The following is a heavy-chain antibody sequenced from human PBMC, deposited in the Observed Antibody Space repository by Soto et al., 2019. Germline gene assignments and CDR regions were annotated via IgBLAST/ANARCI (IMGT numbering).Heavy chain of an antibody. CDR1: GFTFSSYA. D-gene: IGHD6-6*01. Sequence: PGGSLRLSCAASGFTFSSYAMSWVRQAPGKGLEWVSAISGSGGSTYYADSVKGRFTISRDNSKNTLYLQMNSLRAEDTAVYYCAKGWAGSSSTPADAFDSWGQGTMVTLSS. CDR2: ISGSGGST. CDR3: AKGWAGSSSTPADAFDS. V-gene: IGHV3-23*01. J-gene: IGHJ3*02.